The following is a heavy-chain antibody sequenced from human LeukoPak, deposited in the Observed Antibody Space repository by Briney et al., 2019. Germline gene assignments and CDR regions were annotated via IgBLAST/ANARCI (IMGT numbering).Heavy chain of an antibody. D-gene: IGHD6-13*01. J-gene: IGHJ4*02. CDR1: GFTFSSYA. CDR3: AKSYRGGIAAAACDY. CDR2: ISYDGGYK. Sequence: GGSLRLSCSASGFTFSSYAMHWVRRAPGNGLEWVAVISYDGGYKYYADSVKGRFTISRDNSKNTLSLQMNSLRAEDTAVYYCAKSYRGGIAAAACDYWGQGTLVTVSS. V-gene: IGHV3-30*04.